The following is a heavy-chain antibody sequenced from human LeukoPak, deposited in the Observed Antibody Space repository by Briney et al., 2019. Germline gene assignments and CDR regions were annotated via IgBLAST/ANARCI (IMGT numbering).Heavy chain of an antibody. CDR3: ARGLTHYGDYDAY. CDR1: GYTFSSYY. V-gene: IGHV1-46*01. Sequence: ASVKVSCKASGYTFSSYYMHWVRQAPGQGLEWMGIINPSGGSTSYAQKFQDRVAMTRDTSTSTVYMQLSSLRSEDTAVYYCARGLTHYGDYDAYWGQGTLVTVS. J-gene: IGHJ4*02. D-gene: IGHD4-17*01. CDR2: INPSGGST.